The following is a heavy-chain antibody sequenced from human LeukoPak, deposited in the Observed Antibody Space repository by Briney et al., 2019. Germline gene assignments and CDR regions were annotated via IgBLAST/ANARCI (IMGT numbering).Heavy chain of an antibody. V-gene: IGHV1-18*01. CDR2: ISAYNGNT. D-gene: IGHD3-22*01. CDR1: GYTFTSYG. J-gene: IGHJ5*02. CDR3: ARVMDYYDSHWFDP. Sequence: GASVKVSCKASGYTFTSYGISWVRQAPGQGLEWTGWISAYNGNTNYAQKLQGRVTMTTDTSTSTAYMELRSLRSDDTAVYYCARVMDYYDSHWFDPWGQGTLVTVSS.